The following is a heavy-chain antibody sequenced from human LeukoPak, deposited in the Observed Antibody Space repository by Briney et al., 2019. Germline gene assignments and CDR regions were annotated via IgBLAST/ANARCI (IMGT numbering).Heavy chain of an antibody. CDR1: GGSISSSSYY. V-gene: IGHV4-39*01. J-gene: IGHJ5*02. CDR2: IYYSGST. Sequence: PSETLSLTCTVSGGSISSSSYYWGWIRQPPGKGLEWIGSIYYSGSTYYNPSLKSRVTISVDTSKNQCSLKLSSVTAADTAVYYCARNRIAAAGTDWFDPWGQGTLVTVSS. D-gene: IGHD6-13*01. CDR3: ARNRIAAAGTDWFDP.